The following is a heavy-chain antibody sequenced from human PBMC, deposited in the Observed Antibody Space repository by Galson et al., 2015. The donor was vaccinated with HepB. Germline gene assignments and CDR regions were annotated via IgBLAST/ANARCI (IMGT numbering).Heavy chain of an antibody. CDR2: ISYDGSKK. D-gene: IGHD2-15*01. V-gene: IGHV3-30*03. Sequence: SLRLSCAASGFTFSTYGMHWVRQAPGKGLEWVAVISYDGSKKYYADSVKGRFTISRDNSKNTLYLQMNSLRAEDTAVYYCARGYCSGGSCYGAFDIWGQGTMVTVSS. CDR1: GFTFSTYG. CDR3: ARGYCSGGSCYGAFDI. J-gene: IGHJ3*02.